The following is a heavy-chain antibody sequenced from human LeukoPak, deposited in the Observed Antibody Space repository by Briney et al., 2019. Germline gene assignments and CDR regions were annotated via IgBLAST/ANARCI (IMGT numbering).Heavy chain of an antibody. CDR3: PRGGWRGVAGTRWFDP. Sequence: ASVKVSCKASGYTITSYGISWVRQAPGQGLEWRGWISAYNCNTNYAQKLQGRVTMTTDPSPSTAYLELRSLSSDDTAVYYCPRGGWRGVAGTRWFDPWGQGTLVTVSS. D-gene: IGHD6-19*01. V-gene: IGHV1-18*01. J-gene: IGHJ5*02. CDR1: GYTITSYG. CDR2: ISAYNCNT.